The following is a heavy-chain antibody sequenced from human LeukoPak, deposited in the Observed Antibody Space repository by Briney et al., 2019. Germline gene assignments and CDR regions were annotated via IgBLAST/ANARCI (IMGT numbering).Heavy chain of an antibody. D-gene: IGHD3-16*02. Sequence: ASVKVSCKASGYTFTSYYMHWVRQAPGQGLEWMGIINPSGGSTSYAQKFQGRVTMTRDTSTSTVYMELSSPRSEDTAVYYRARSERLGELSPLPNYWGQGTLVTVSS. CDR3: ARSERLGELSPLPNY. CDR1: GYTFTSYY. J-gene: IGHJ4*02. CDR2: INPSGGST. V-gene: IGHV1-46*01.